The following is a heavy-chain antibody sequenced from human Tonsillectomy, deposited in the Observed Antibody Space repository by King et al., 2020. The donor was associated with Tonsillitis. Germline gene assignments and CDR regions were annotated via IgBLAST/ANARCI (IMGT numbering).Heavy chain of an antibody. CDR2: ISWNSGII. D-gene: IGHD6-13*01. V-gene: IGHV3-9*01. J-gene: IGHJ4*02. CDR1: GFTFDDYA. CDR3: AKDLIERYSSSWSIEVAGTGVGFDY. Sequence: VQLVESVGGLVQPGRSLRLSCASSGFTFDDYAIHWVRQAPGKGLEWVSGISWNSGIIGYAESVKGRFTISRDDAKKSLYLQMNSQRAEDTAFYYCAKDLIERYSSSWSIEVAGTGVGFDYWGQGTLVTVSS.